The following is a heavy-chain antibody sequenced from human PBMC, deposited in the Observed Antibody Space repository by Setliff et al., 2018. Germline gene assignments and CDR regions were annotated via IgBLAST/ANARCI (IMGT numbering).Heavy chain of an antibody. D-gene: IGHD1-26*01. V-gene: IGHV3-11*04. Sequence: GGSLRLSCAASGFTFSDYYMTWIRQAPGKGLEWVSYISRGGNTIYYADSVKGRFIISRDNARDSLFLQMSSLRAEDTAVYYCAREVVGAPSTFDIWGQGTMVTVS. CDR2: ISRGGNTI. CDR3: AREVVGAPSTFDI. J-gene: IGHJ3*02. CDR1: GFTFSDYY.